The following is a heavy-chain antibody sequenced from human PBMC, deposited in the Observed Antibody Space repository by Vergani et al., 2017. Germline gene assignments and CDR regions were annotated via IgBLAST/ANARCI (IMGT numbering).Heavy chain of an antibody. CDR3: AREGSDNCSSTSCYIDYYYYMDV. CDR2: INPNSGGT. Sequence: QVQLVQSGAEVKKPGASVKVSCKASGYTFTGYYMHWVRQAPGQGLEWMGWINPNSGGTNYAQKFQGRVTMTRDTSISTAYMELSRLRSDDTAVYYCAREGSDNCSSTSCYIDYYYYMDVWGKGTTVTVSS. D-gene: IGHD2-2*02. CDR1: GYTFTGYY. J-gene: IGHJ6*03. V-gene: IGHV1-2*02.